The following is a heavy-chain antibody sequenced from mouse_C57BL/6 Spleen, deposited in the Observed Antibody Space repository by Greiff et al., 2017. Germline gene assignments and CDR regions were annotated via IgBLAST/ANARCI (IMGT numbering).Heavy chain of an antibody. V-gene: IGHV1-64*01. Sequence: QVQLQQPGAELVKPGASVKLSCKASGYTFTSYWMHWVKQRPGQGLEWIGMIHPNSGSTNYNEKFKSKATLTVDKSSSTAYMQLSSLTSEDSAVYYCAYYGSSPYYAMDYWGQGTSVTVSS. D-gene: IGHD1-1*01. CDR2: IHPNSGST. J-gene: IGHJ4*01. CDR3: AYYGSSPYYAMDY. CDR1: GYTFTSYW.